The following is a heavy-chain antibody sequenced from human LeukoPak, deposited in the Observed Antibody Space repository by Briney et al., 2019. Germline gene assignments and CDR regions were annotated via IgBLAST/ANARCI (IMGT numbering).Heavy chain of an antibody. CDR2: IYYSGST. CDR3: ARDGSSGYSSNWFDP. D-gene: IGHD6-19*01. J-gene: IGHJ5*02. Sequence: SETLSLTCTVSGYSISSGYYWGWIRQPPGKGLEWIGYIYYSGSTNYNPSLKSRVTISVDTSKNQFSLKLSSVTAADTAVYYCARDGSSGYSSNWFDPWGQGTLVTVSS. CDR1: GYSISSGYY. V-gene: IGHV4-61*01.